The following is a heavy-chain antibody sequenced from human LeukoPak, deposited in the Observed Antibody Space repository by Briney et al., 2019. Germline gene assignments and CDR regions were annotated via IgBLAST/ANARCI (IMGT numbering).Heavy chain of an antibody. D-gene: IGHD3-10*01. CDR1: GFTFSSYE. CDR2: ISSSGSTI. Sequence: GGSLRLSCAASGFTFSSYEMNWVRQAPGKGLEWVSYISSSGSTIYYADSVKGRFTISRDNAKNSLYLQMNSLRAEDTAVYYCARAGPFYYYYGMDVWGQGTTVTVSS. V-gene: IGHV3-48*03. J-gene: IGHJ6*02. CDR3: ARAGPFYYYYGMDV.